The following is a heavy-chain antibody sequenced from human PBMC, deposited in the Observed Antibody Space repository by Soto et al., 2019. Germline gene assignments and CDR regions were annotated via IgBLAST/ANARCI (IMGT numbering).Heavy chain of an antibody. J-gene: IGHJ4*02. Sequence: PGGSLRLSCAASGFTFSTYGMHWVRQAPGKGLEWVALIWYDGSIKHYADSVKGRFTISRDNSKNTLFLQMSSLRVEDTAVYYCARDRLRLGELSLIGYFDYWGQGTLVTVSS. CDR3: ARDRLRLGELSLIGYFDY. D-gene: IGHD3-16*02. CDR2: IWYDGSIK. V-gene: IGHV3-30*02. CDR1: GFTFSTYG.